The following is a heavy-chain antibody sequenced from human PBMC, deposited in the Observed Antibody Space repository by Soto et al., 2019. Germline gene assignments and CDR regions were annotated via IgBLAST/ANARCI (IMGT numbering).Heavy chain of an antibody. CDR1: GFTFSSYS. Sequence: EVQLVESGGGLVKPGGSLRLSCAASGFTFSSYSMNWVRQAPGKGLEWVSTISSRNNDMYYMDSVKGRFTISRDNARNSVYLQMNSLSADDTAVYYCARDVNGGFCGAWGQGTLVTVSS. D-gene: IGHD2-21*01. CDR2: ISSRNNDM. V-gene: IGHV3-21*01. J-gene: IGHJ5*02. CDR3: ARDVNGGFCGA.